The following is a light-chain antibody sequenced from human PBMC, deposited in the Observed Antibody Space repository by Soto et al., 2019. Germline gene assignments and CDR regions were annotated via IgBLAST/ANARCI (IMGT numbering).Light chain of an antibody. CDR3: QQYYSYSPLT. CDR1: QSVRDW. Sequence: DIQMTQSPSTLSASVGDRVTVTCRAIQSVRDWVAWYQQQAWRAPRLLIYKASSLQSGVPSRFSGSGFGTEFTLTISSLQPDDFASYYCQQYYSYSPLTFGGGTKVEIK. V-gene: IGKV1-5*03. J-gene: IGKJ4*01. CDR2: KAS.